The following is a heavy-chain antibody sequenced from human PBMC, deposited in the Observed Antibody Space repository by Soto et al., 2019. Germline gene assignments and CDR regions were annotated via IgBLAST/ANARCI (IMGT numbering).Heavy chain of an antibody. CDR2: ISSSSSTI. J-gene: IGHJ6*02. CDR1: GFTFSSYS. CDR3: ARAHEDLYYYGMDV. V-gene: IGHV3-48*02. Sequence: EVQLVESGGGLVQPGGSLRLSCAASGFTFSSYSMNWVRQAPGKGLEWVSYISSSSSTIYYADSVKGRFTISRDNAKNSLYLQMNSLRDEDTAVYYCARAHEDLYYYGMDVWGQGTTVTVSS.